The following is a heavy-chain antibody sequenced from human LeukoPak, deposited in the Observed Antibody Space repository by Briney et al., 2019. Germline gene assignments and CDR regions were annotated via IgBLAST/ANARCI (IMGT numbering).Heavy chain of an antibody. Sequence: GGSLRLSCAASGFTFSGSAMHWVRQASGKGLEWVGRIRSKANSYATAYAASVKGRFTISRDDSKNTAYLQMNSLETEDTAVYYCTSQYCSSTSCSPSYGMDVWGKGTTVTVSS. CDR2: IRSKANSYAT. CDR1: GFTFSGSA. D-gene: IGHD2-2*01. J-gene: IGHJ6*04. CDR3: TSQYCSSTSCSPSYGMDV. V-gene: IGHV3-73*01.